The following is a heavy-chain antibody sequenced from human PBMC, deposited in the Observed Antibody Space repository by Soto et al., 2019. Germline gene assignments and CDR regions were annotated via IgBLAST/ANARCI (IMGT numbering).Heavy chain of an antibody. CDR3: AAGEASSRNLAPYYLDF. V-gene: IGHV4-59*01. D-gene: IGHD6-13*01. CDR1: GGSMRNYF. J-gene: IGHJ4*02. CDR2: IHYSGTT. Sequence: QVQLQESGPGLVKSSETLSLTCTVSGGSMRNYFWTWIRQPPGKGLEWIGYIHYSGTTSFFPSYNPSLRSRVTISEDTSKNQFSLKLLSVTTVDTAVYFCAAGEASSRNLAPYYLDFWGQGTLVTVSS.